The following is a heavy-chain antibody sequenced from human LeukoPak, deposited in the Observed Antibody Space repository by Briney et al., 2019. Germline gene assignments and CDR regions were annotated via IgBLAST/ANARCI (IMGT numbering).Heavy chain of an antibody. D-gene: IGHD5-24*01. Sequence: GGPLRLSCAASGFTFSSYEMNWVRQAPGKGLQWVSYISSSGRTIYYEDSVKGRFSISRDNAKNSLYLQMNSLRAEDTAVYYCAREQFRDGYNMAFDIWGQGTMVTVSS. CDR1: GFTFSSYE. J-gene: IGHJ3*02. CDR2: ISSSGRTI. V-gene: IGHV3-48*03. CDR3: AREQFRDGYNMAFDI.